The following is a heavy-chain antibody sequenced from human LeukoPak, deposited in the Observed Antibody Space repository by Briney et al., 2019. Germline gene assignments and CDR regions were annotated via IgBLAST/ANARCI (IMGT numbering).Heavy chain of an antibody. D-gene: IGHD6-19*01. V-gene: IGHV3-23*01. CDR3: AKDLIAVAVVGL. CDR1: GFTFSTAS. CDR2: ISGSGGST. Sequence: GGSLRLSCAASGFTFSTASLHWVRQAPGRGLEWVSAISGSGGSTYYADSVKGRFTISRDNSKNTLYLQMNSLRAEDTAVYYCAKDLIAVAVVGLWGQGTLVTVSS. J-gene: IGHJ4*02.